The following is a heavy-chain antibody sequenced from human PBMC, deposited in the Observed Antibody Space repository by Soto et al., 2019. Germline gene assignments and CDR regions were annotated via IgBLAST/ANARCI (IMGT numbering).Heavy chain of an antibody. V-gene: IGHV1-46*01. CDR3: ARGREYSFGYNWFDP. J-gene: IGHJ5*02. Sequence: QVQLVQSGAEVRKPGASVKISCQTSGYPFTSYHMHWVRQAPGQGLEWMGVINPSEGRTRYSQKFQDRVKMTRDTSTNTFYMELSRLRSEDAAKYFCARGREYSFGYNWFDPWGPGTLVTVSS. CDR1: GYPFTSYH. D-gene: IGHD4-4*01. CDR2: INPSEGRT.